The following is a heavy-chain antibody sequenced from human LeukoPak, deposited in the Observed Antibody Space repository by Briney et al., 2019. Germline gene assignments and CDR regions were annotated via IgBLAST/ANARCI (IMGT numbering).Heavy chain of an antibody. CDR1: GFTFSSYS. CDR3: ARGRDGYNPLDY. Sequence: GGSLRLSCAASGFTFSSYSMNWVRQAPGKGLEWVSSISSSSSYIYYADSVKGRFTISRDNAKNSLYLQMNSLRAEDTAVYYSARGRDGYNPLDYWGQGTLVTVSS. J-gene: IGHJ4*02. V-gene: IGHV3-21*01. D-gene: IGHD5-24*01. CDR2: ISSSSSYI.